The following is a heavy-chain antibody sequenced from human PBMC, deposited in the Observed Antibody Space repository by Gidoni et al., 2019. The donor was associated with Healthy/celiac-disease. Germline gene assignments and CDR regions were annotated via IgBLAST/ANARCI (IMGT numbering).Heavy chain of an antibody. D-gene: IGHD1-26*01. CDR2: MNPNSGNT. CDR3: AIVGATHDAFDI. Sequence: QVLLVQSGAAVKTPGASVKVSCKASGYTFTSYDINWVRQATGQGLEWMGWMNPNSGNTGYAQKFQGRVTMTRNTSRSTAYMELSSLRPEDTAVYYCAIVGATHDAFDIWGQGTMVTVSS. J-gene: IGHJ3*02. CDR1: GYTFTSYD. V-gene: IGHV1-8*01.